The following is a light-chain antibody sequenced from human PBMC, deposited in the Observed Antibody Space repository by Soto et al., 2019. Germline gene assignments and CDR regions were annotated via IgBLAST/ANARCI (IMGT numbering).Light chain of an antibody. J-gene: IGKJ2*01. Sequence: DTQMTQSPSALSASIGDRVTITCQASQDISNCLNWYQQKPGKAPQRLIYDASKLETGVPLRFSGSGSGTDFSLTISSRQPEDIATFYCQQYDSLPFTFGQGTNLEIK. CDR1: QDISNC. CDR2: DAS. CDR3: QQYDSLPFT. V-gene: IGKV1-33*01.